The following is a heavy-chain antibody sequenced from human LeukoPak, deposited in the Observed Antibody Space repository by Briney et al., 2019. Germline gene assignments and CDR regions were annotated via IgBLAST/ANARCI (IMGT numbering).Heavy chain of an antibody. J-gene: IGHJ4*02. D-gene: IGHD6-13*01. Sequence: TGRSLRLSCAASGFTFSSYGMHWVRQAPGKGLEWVAATWFDGSNKYYADSVKGRFTISRDNSKNTLYLQMNSLRAEDTAVYYCAKDRGVAAAFDYWGQGTLVTVSS. V-gene: IGHV3-33*06. CDR2: TWFDGSNK. CDR3: AKDRGVAAAFDY. CDR1: GFTFSSYG.